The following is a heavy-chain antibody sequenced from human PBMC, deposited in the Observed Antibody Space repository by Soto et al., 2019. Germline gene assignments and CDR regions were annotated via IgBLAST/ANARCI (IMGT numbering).Heavy chain of an antibody. V-gene: IGHV3-23*01. J-gene: IGHJ4*02. CDR1: GFTFSSYA. D-gene: IGHD1-26*01. CDR3: AKRGSESYFDY. Sequence: EVQLLESGGGWVQPGGSLRLSCAASGFTFSSYAMNWVRQAPGKGLEWVSVISGSGGSTYYADSVKGRFSISRDSSKNTLYLQMTSLRAEDKAVYYRAKRGSESYFDYWGQGTLVTVSS. CDR2: ISGSGGST.